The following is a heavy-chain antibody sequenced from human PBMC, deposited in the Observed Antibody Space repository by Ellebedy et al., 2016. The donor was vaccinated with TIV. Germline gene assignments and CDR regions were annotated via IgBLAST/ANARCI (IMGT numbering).Heavy chain of an antibody. CDR3: ARAITTSWYPDY. V-gene: IGHV4-4*07. Sequence: MPGGSLRLSCTVSGGSISDFYWTWIRQPAGKGLEWIGRYKTGGPCNYNPSLSSRLNMSADTSKNQFSLRLSSVTAADTAVYYCARAITTSWYPDYWGQGILVTVSS. CDR1: GGSISDFY. CDR2: YKTGGPC. J-gene: IGHJ4*02. D-gene: IGHD2-2*01.